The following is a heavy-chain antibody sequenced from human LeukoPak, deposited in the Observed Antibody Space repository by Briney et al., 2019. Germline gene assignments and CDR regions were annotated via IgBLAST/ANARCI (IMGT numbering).Heavy chain of an antibody. Sequence: GGSLRLSCAASGFTFDDYAMHWVRQAPGKGLEWVSSISGISSSVFYADSVKGRFTISRDNSKNTLYLQMNSLRAEDTAIYYCAKKGSSTDPGYTYGYFDYWGQGTLVTVSS. V-gene: IGHV3-23*01. J-gene: IGHJ4*02. CDR3: AKKGSSTDPGYTYGYFDY. D-gene: IGHD5-18*01. CDR2: ISGISSSV. CDR1: GFTFDDYA.